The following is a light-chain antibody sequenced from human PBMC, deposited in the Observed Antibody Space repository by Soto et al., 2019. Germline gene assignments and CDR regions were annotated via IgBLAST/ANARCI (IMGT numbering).Light chain of an antibody. J-gene: IGLJ1*01. CDR1: SRDVGGYNH. CDR3: SSYAGSNNPYV. V-gene: IGLV2-8*01. Sequence: QSALTQPASVSGSLGQSITISCTGTSRDVGGYNHVSWYQHHPGKAPKLMIYEVTKRPLGVPDRFSGSKSGNTASLTVSGLQAEDEADYYCSSYAGSNNPYVFGTGTKVTVL. CDR2: EVT.